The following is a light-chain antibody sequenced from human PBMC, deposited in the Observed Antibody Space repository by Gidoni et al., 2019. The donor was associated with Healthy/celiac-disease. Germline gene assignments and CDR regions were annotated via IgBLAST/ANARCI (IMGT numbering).Light chain of an antibody. Sequence: DIKMTQSVSSLSASVGDRVTSTCRASQSISSYLNWYQQKPGKAPKILISAASSLQSGVPSRFSGSGSGPAFTLTISSLQPDDFGPYYCQQSYSTPLTFGGGTKVEIK. V-gene: IGKV1-39*01. CDR1: QSISSY. J-gene: IGKJ4*01. CDR3: QQSYSTPLT. CDR2: AAS.